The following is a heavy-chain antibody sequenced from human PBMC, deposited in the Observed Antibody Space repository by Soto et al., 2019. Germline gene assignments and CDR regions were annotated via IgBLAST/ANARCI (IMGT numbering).Heavy chain of an antibody. Sequence: QLQLKESGPGLTKPSETLSLTCSVSGDSVTSRHYYWAWIRQPPGKGLEWIGNIYYNGDTFYNPSLKSRVTISVDTSKNRFSLKLNSVTAADTAIYYCARSRSIAARPSYSGSPYYPYGLDVWGQGTTVTVSS. CDR3: ARSRSIAARPSYSGSPYYPYGLDV. CDR2: IYYNGDT. CDR1: GDSVTSRHYY. D-gene: IGHD6-6*01. J-gene: IGHJ6*02. V-gene: IGHV4-39*01.